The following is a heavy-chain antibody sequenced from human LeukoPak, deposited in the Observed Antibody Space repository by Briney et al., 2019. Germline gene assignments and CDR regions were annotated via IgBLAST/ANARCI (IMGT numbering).Heavy chain of an antibody. Sequence: PGRSLRLSCTASGFTFKDCAMYWVRQAPGKGLEWVSGISWNSGTTDYADSVKGRFTISRDNSKNTLYLQMNSLRAGDTAVYYCAKDLSGSYLVDYWGQGTLVTVSS. D-gene: IGHD1-26*01. CDR2: ISWNSGTT. V-gene: IGHV3-9*01. J-gene: IGHJ4*02. CDR1: GFTFKDCA. CDR3: AKDLSGSYLVDY.